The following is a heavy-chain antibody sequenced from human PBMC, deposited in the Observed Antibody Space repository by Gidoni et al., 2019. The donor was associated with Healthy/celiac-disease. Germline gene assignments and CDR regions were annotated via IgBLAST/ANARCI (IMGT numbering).Heavy chain of an antibody. CDR1: GFTFSSYW. V-gene: IGHV3-7*03. D-gene: IGHD3-22*01. Sequence: VQLVESGGGLVQPGGSLRLSCAASGFTFSSYWMSWVRQAPGTGLEWVANRKQDGSEKYYVDPVKGRFTISRDNAKNALYLQMNSLRAEDTAVYYCARDPTHDYYDSSGYSDYWGQGTLVTVSS. CDR2: RKQDGSEK. CDR3: ARDPTHDYYDSSGYSDY. J-gene: IGHJ4*02.